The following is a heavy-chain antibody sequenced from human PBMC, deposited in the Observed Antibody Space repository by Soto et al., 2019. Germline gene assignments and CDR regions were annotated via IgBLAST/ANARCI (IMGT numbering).Heavy chain of an antibody. Sequence: SVKVSCKASGGTLSSYAISWVRQAPGQGLEWMGGIIPIFGTANYAQKFQGRVTITADESTSTAYMELSSLRSEDTAVYYCARFYDSSGYLSDGMRYYGMDVWGQGTTVTVSS. CDR1: GGTLSSYA. D-gene: IGHD3-22*01. CDR3: ARFYDSSGYLSDGMRYYGMDV. J-gene: IGHJ6*02. CDR2: IIPIFGTA. V-gene: IGHV1-69*13.